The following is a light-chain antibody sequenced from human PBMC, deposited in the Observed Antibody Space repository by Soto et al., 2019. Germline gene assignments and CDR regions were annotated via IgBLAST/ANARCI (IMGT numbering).Light chain of an antibody. CDR2: EVA. CDR1: SSDIGAYNR. V-gene: IGLV2-18*02. CDR3: SSFTTSTTGV. Sequence: QSALTQPPSVSGSPGQSVAISCTGTSSDIGAYNRVSWYQLPPGTAPKLIIYEVANRPSGVPARFSGSKSGDTASLTISGLQAEDEDDYYCSSFTTSTTGVFGGGTTLTVL. J-gene: IGLJ3*02.